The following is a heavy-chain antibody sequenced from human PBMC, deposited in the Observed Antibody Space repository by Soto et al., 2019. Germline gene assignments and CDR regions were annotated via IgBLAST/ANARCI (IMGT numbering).Heavy chain of an antibody. CDR3: ARSAYGDYVYCYYMDV. V-gene: IGHV3-74*01. Sequence: EVQLVESGGGLVQPGGSQRLSCAASGFTFSSYWMHWVRQAPGKGLVWVSRINSDGSTTNYADSVKGRFTISRDIAKNTLYLQMNSLRAEDTAVYYCARSAYGDYVYCYYMDVWGKGTTVTVSS. CDR1: GFTFSSYW. CDR2: INSDGSTT. J-gene: IGHJ6*03. D-gene: IGHD4-17*01.